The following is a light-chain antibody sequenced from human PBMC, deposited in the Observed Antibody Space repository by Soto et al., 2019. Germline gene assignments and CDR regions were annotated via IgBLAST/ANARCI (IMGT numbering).Light chain of an antibody. Sequence: QSALTQPASVSGSPGQSITISCTGTSRDIGTSNLVSWYQQYPGKAPKLMIYEVTKRPSGISYRFSGSKSGNTASLTISGLQAEDEADYYCCSYAGSSTFPYVFGTGTKVTVL. J-gene: IGLJ1*01. CDR1: SRDIGTSNL. CDR3: CSYAGSSTFPYV. CDR2: EVT. V-gene: IGLV2-23*02.